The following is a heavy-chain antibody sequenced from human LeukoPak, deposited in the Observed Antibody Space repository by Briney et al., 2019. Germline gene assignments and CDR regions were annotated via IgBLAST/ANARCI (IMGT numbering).Heavy chain of an antibody. Sequence: GRSLRLSCAASGFTVSSNYMSWVRQAPGKGLEWVSVIYSGGSTYYEDSVKGRLTISRDNSKNTLYLKMISLRAADTAVYYCARVGGGYYFDYWGQGTLVTVSS. V-gene: IGHV3-53*01. D-gene: IGHD3-16*01. CDR3: ARVGGGYYFDY. CDR2: IYSGGST. J-gene: IGHJ4*02. CDR1: GFTVSSNY.